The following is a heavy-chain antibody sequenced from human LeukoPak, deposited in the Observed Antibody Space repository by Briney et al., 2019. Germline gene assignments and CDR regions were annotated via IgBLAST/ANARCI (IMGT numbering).Heavy chain of an antibody. D-gene: IGHD5-12*01. CDR3: ARGTRGSGWFDP. V-gene: IGHV4-59*01. CDR1: GGSISSYY. Sequence: SETLSLTCTVFGGSISSYYWSWIRQPPGKGLEWIGYIYYSGSTNYNPSLKSRVTISVDTSKNQFSLKLSSVTAADTAVYYCARGTRGSGWFDPWGQGTLVTVSS. CDR2: IYYSGST. J-gene: IGHJ5*02.